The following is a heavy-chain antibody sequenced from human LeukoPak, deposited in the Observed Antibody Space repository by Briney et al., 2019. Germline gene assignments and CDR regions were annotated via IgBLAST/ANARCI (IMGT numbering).Heavy chain of an antibody. V-gene: IGHV3-74*01. CDR2: ISDDGSNT. J-gene: IGHJ4*02. CDR1: GFTFSYYW. D-gene: IGHD1-26*01. Sequence: GGSLRLSCAASGFTFSYYWMHWVRQAPGKGLVWVSRISDDGSNTNYADFVKGRFTISRDNAKNTLYLQMNSLRAEDTAVYYCARDMGSFWGQGTLVTVSS. CDR3: ARDMGSF.